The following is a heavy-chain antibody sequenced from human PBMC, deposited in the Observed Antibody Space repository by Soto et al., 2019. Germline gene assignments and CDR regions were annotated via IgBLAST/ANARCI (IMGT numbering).Heavy chain of an antibody. J-gene: IGHJ4*02. CDR2: IDILGDT. V-gene: IGHV3-13*01. CDR1: GFTFSSHD. D-gene: IGHD2-15*01. Sequence: EVQLVESGGGLVQPGGSLRLSCATSGFTFSSHDMHWVRQPTGKGLEWVSAIDILGDTYYPGSVRGRFTISRDNAKNSFYLQMNSLRAEDTAVYFCAREAAGSGGFYYLDSWCQGTLVTVSS. CDR3: AREAAGSGGFYYLDS.